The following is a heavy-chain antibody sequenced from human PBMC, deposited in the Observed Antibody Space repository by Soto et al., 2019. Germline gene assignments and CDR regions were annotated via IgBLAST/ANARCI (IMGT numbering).Heavy chain of an antibody. V-gene: IGHV4-59*01. D-gene: IGHD1-20*01. CDR3: ARGYNSFDY. J-gene: IGHJ4*02. CDR1: GGSISNYH. Sequence: SETLSLTCTVSGGSISNYHWSWIRQPPGKGLEWIGCIYSSGSTIYNPSLYSRLTISVDTSKNQFSVRLNSVTAADTAVYYCARGYNSFDYWGQGTLVTVS. CDR2: IYSSGST.